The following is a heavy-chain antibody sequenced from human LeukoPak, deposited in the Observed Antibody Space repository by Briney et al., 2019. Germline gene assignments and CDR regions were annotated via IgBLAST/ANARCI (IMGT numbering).Heavy chain of an antibody. D-gene: IGHD2-15*01. Sequence: ASEKVSCKASGYTFTSYDINWVRQATGQGLEWMGWMNPNSGNTGYAQKFQGRVTMTRNTSISTAYMELSSLRSEDTAVYYCARGLGCSGGSCYSGWFDPWGQGTLVTVSS. V-gene: IGHV1-8*01. CDR1: GYTFTSYD. CDR2: MNPNSGNT. J-gene: IGHJ5*02. CDR3: ARGLGCSGGSCYSGWFDP.